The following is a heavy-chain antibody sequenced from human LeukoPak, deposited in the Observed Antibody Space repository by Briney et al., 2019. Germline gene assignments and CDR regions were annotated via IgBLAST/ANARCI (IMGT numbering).Heavy chain of an antibody. Sequence: GGSLRLSCAASGFTFSSYTMNWVRQAPGKGLEWVSYISTGGSISYADSVKGRFTISRDNAKNSLYLQMNSLRDEDTAVYYCARMIDYNYGYAFDFWDQGTLVTVSS. CDR3: ARMIDYNYGYAFDF. D-gene: IGHD5-18*01. J-gene: IGHJ4*02. V-gene: IGHV3-48*02. CDR2: ISTGGSI. CDR1: GFTFSSYT.